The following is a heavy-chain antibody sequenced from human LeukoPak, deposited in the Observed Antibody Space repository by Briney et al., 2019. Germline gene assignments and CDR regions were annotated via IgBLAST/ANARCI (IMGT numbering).Heavy chain of an antibody. CDR1: DGSISSSSW. V-gene: IGHV4-4*02. CDR2: THHSGTT. D-gene: IGHD5-12*01. CDR3: GIVATIWGSGDY. Sequence: SGTLSLTCAVSDGSISSSSWWSWVRQPPGKGLEWIGETHHSGTTNYNPSLKSRVTISVDTSKNQFSLKLSSVTAADTAVYYCGIVATIWGSGDYWGQGTLVTVSS. J-gene: IGHJ4*02.